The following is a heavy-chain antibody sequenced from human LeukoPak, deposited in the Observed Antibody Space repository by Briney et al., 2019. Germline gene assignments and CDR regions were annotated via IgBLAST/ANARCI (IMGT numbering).Heavy chain of an antibody. V-gene: IGHV4-61*02. D-gene: IGHD5-12*01. CDR3: AREPTINEEPNWFDP. CDR2: IYTSGST. J-gene: IGHJ5*02. CDR1: GGSISSGSYY. Sequence: PSETLSLTCTVSGGSISSGSYYWSWIRQPAGKGLEWIGRIYTSGSTNYNPSLKSRVAISVDTSKNQFSLKPSSVTAADTAVYYCAREPTINEEPNWFDPWGQGTLVTVSS.